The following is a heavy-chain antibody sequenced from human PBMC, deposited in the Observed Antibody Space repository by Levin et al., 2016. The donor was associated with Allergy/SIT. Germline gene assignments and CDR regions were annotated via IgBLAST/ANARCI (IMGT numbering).Heavy chain of an antibody. J-gene: IGHJ4*02. V-gene: IGHV3-48*03. CDR3: ARESDDEFVPAAIPGVYYFDY. Sequence: WIRQPPGKGLEWVSYISSSGSTIYYADSVKGRFTISRDNAKNSLYLQMNSLRAEDTAVYYCARESDDEFVPAAIPGVYYFDYWGQGTLVTVSS. CDR2: ISSSGSTI. D-gene: IGHD2-2*01.